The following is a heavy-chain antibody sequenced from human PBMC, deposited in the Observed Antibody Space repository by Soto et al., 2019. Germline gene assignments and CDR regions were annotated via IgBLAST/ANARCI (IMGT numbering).Heavy chain of an antibody. J-gene: IGHJ6*02. V-gene: IGHV1-18*01. CDR1: GYTFTRYG. CDR2: ISGYNGDK. CDR3: AKNGQPPYYYYGLDV. D-gene: IGHD2-8*01. Sequence: QGHLVQSGAEVKKPGASVKVSCKASGYTFTRYGISWVRQATGQGLEWMGWISGYNGDKNDAQNLQGRVTMTIDTTTTTAYMELRSLTSYYTAVYYCAKNGQPPYYYYGLDVWGQGTTVTVSS.